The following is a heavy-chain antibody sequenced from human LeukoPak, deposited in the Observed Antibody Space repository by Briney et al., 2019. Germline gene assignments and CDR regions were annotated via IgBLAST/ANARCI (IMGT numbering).Heavy chain of an antibody. CDR1: GGSISSSSYY. Sequence: SETLSLTCTVSGGSISSSSYYWGWIRQPPGKGLEWIGSIYYSGSTYYNPSLKSRVTISVDTSKNQFSLKLSSVTAADTAVYYCAREATSWRVVPAAMGRRYFDYWGQGTLVTVSS. V-gene: IGHV4-39*07. J-gene: IGHJ4*02. D-gene: IGHD2-2*01. CDR2: IYYSGST. CDR3: AREATSWRVVPAAMGRRYFDY.